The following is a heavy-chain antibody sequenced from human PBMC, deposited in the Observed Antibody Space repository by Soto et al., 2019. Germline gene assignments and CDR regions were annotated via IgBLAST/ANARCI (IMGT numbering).Heavy chain of an antibody. J-gene: IGHJ6*03. D-gene: IGHD3-10*01. Sequence: ETLSLTCTHSGTSISRYYWTWVRQPPGKGLEWIGYIYYSGSTNYNPSLKSRVTISVDTSKNQFSLMLSSVTAADTAVYYCARLSEYYYGSGSYYNNGYMDVWGKGTTVTVSS. CDR3: ARLSEYYYGSGSYYNNGYMDV. CDR2: IYYSGST. V-gene: IGHV4-59*01. CDR1: GTSISRYY.